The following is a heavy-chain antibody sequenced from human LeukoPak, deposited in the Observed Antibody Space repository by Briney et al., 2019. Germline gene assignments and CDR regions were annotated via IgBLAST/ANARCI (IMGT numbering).Heavy chain of an antibody. D-gene: IGHD1-26*01. Sequence: GGSLRLSCAASGFRFGDYWMTWARHIPGKGLEWVANIKQDGAKKHYAESVEGRFIISRDNAKNSLYLEMDSLKVEDTAVYYCARVGAWDLQRVFEYWGQGTLVTVSS. CDR3: ARVGAWDLQRVFEY. V-gene: IGHV3-7*01. CDR1: GFRFGDYW. CDR2: IKQDGAKK. J-gene: IGHJ4*02.